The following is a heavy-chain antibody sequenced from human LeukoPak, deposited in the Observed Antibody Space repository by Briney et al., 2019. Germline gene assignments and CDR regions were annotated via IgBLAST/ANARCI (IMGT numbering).Heavy chain of an antibody. V-gene: IGHV1-8*01. CDR2: MNPNSGNT. CDR3: ARGILRDDAFDI. D-gene: IGHD5-24*01. J-gene: IGHJ3*02. CDR1: GYTFTSYD. Sequence: ASVKVSCKASGYTFTSYDINWVRQATGQGLEWMGWMNPNSGNTGYVQKFQGRVTMTRNTSISTAYMELSSLRSEDTAVYYCARGILRDDAFDIWGQGTMVTVSS.